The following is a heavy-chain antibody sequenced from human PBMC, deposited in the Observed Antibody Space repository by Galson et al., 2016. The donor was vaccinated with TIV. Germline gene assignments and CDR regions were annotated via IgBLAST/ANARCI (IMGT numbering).Heavy chain of an antibody. V-gene: IGHV1-8*01. CDR2: MSPSNGNT. J-gene: IGHJ4*02. CDR3: ARGHYYDSSGYSFYF. CDR1: GYTFTSFD. D-gene: IGHD3-22*01. Sequence: SVTVSCKASGYTFTSFDISWIRQAPGQGLEWMGWMSPSNGNTGYAQKFRGRITMTRHPSTTTVYMELRGLTSEDTAVYYCARGHYYDSSGYSFYFWGQGTLVTVSS.